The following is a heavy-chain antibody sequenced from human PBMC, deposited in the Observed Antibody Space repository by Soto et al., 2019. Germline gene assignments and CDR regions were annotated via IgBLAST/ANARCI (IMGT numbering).Heavy chain of an antibody. Sequence: ASVKVSCKASGYSFAGFYIHWMRQAPGQGLEWVGSINSNSGATTYAQKFQDSVAMTRDTSVSTAYMDLNRLTADDTAIYYCAIIMTHSDSFDIWGQGTMVTVSS. CDR2: INSNSGAT. D-gene: IGHD3-16*01. V-gene: IGHV1-2*04. CDR1: GYSFAGFY. CDR3: AIIMTHSDSFDI. J-gene: IGHJ3*02.